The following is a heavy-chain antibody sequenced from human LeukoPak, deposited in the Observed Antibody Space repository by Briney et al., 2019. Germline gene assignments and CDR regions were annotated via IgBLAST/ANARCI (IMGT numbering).Heavy chain of an antibody. D-gene: IGHD3-3*01. CDR3: ARERGSYDFWSGYRYWYFDL. CDR2: MNPNSGNT. V-gene: IGHV1-8*01. Sequence: ASVKVSCKASGYTFTSYDINWVRQATGQGLEWMGWMNPNSGNTGYAQKFQGRVTMTRNTSISTAYMELSSLRSEDTAVYYCARERGSYDFWSGYRYWYFDLWRRGTLVTVSS. CDR1: GYTFTSYD. J-gene: IGHJ2*01.